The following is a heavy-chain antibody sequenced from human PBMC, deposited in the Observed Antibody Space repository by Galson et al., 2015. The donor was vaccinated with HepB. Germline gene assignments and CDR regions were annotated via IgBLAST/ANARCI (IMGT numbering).Heavy chain of an antibody. D-gene: IGHD5-24*01. V-gene: IGHV1-69*13. J-gene: IGHJ4*02. CDR1: GVTFSNFA. CDR3: ARPKIQYEGSYCFDF. CDR2: IIPMFGVA. Sequence: SVKVSCKVSGVTFSNFAIDWVRQAPGESPEWMGGIIPMFGVANYAPKFQGRLTMTADDSTSTAYMELSSLSSEDTALYYCARPKIQYEGSYCFDFWGQGTLVTVSS.